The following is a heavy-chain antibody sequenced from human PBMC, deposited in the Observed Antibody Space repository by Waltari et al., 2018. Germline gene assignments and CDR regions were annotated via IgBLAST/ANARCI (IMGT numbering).Heavy chain of an antibody. D-gene: IGHD2-15*01. V-gene: IGHV3-74*01. Sequence: TFSTYWMCWVRQVPGKGLVWVSTITSDGSRTRYADSVKGRFTISRDNAKNTLYLQTNSLRAEDTAVYFCASHRPGGYGMDVWGHGTTVTVSS. CDR2: ITSDGSRT. J-gene: IGHJ6*02. CDR1: TFSTYW. CDR3: ASHRPGGYGMDV.